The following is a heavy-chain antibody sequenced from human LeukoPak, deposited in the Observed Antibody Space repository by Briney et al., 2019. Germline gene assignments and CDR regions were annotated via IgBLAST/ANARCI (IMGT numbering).Heavy chain of an antibody. V-gene: IGHV4-59*08. CDR2: IYYNRGT. J-gene: IGHJ4*02. D-gene: IGHD6-19*01. Sequence: SETLSLTCNVSGGSISSSYWSWIRQSLGKGLEWIGYIYYNRGTNYNPSLKSRVTISVDTSKNQFSLRLNSLTAADTAVYYCARHRYTSGWYAGFDYWGQGTLVTVSS. CDR3: ARHRYTSGWYAGFDY. CDR1: GGSISSSY.